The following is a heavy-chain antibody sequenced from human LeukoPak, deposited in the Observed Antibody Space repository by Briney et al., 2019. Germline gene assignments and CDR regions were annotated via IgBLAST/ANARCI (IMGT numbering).Heavy chain of an antibody. V-gene: IGHV3-23*01. CDR2: ISGSGGST. Sequence: PGGSLRLSCAASGFTFSSYAMSWVRQAPGKGMEWVSSISGSGGSTSYADSVKGRFTISRDNSKNTLYLQMNSLRAEDTAVYYCAKEGAGYSYGRNPFDYWGQGTLVTVSS. J-gene: IGHJ4*02. D-gene: IGHD5-18*01. CDR3: AKEGAGYSYGRNPFDY. CDR1: GFTFSSYA.